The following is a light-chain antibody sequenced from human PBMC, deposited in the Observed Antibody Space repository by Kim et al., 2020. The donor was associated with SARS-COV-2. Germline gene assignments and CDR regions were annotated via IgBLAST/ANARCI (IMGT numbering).Light chain of an antibody. CDR1: QSVSSY. CDR3: QQRSNWPPT. V-gene: IGKV3-11*01. J-gene: IGKJ4*01. CDR2: DAS. Sequence: EIVLTQSPATLSLSPGERATLSCRASQSVSSYLAWYQQKPGQAPRLLIYDASNRATGIPARFSGSASGTDFTLTISSLEPEDFAVYYCQQRSNWPPTFGGGTKVDIK.